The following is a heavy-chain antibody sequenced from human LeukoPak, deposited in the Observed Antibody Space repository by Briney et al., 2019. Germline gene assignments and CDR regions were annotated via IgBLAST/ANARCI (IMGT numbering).Heavy chain of an antibody. CDR2: INPDGSQK. D-gene: IGHD5-24*01. Sequence: GGSLTLSCEASEFTFSGNWMSWVRQAPGKGLEWVASINPDGSQKLYVDSVKGRFTISRDNTKSSLYLQMNSLGAEDTAMYYCAKLLGTATTYDSWGQGTRVTVSS. CDR1: EFTFSGNW. J-gene: IGHJ4*02. CDR3: AKLLGTATTYDS. V-gene: IGHV3-7*01.